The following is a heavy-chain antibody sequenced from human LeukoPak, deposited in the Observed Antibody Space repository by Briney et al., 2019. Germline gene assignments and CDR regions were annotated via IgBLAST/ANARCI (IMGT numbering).Heavy chain of an antibody. D-gene: IGHD6-13*01. CDR2: INHSGST. Sequence: KPSETLSLTCAVYGGSFSGYYWSWIRQPPGKGLEWIGEINHSGSTNYNPSLKSRVTISVDTSKNQFSLKLNSVTAADTAVYYCARVRAAAGTSWFDPWGQETLVTVSS. V-gene: IGHV4-34*01. CDR3: ARVRAAAGTSWFDP. CDR1: GGSFSGYY. J-gene: IGHJ5*02.